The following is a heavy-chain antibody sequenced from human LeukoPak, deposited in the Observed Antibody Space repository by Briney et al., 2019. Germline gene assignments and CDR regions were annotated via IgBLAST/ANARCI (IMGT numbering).Heavy chain of an antibody. D-gene: IGHD3/OR15-3a*01. CDR1: GFIFSNYG. CDR2: ISDSGGST. V-gene: IGHV3-23*01. Sequence: GGSLRLSCAASGFIFSNYGMTWVRQAPGKGLEWVAGISDSGGSTKYADSVKGRFTISRDNPKNTLYLQMNSLRAEDTAVYFCAKRGVVIRVILVGFHKEAYYFESWGQGALVTVSS. CDR3: AKRGVVIRVILVGFHKEAYYFES. J-gene: IGHJ4*02.